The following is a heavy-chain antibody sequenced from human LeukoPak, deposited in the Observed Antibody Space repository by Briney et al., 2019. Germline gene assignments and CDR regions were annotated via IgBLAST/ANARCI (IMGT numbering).Heavy chain of an antibody. CDR1: GVTFNTYV. CDR2: IDTDGKTT. J-gene: IGHJ4*02. CDR3: VRDKDGYNF. D-gene: IGHD5-24*01. Sequence: GGTLRLSCAASGVTFNTYVMHWVRQAPGKGLVWVARIDTDGKTTTYADSVKGRFTISRDNAKNMLYVQMNSLRAEDTAVYYCVRDKDGYNFWGQGTLVSVSS. V-gene: IGHV3-74*01.